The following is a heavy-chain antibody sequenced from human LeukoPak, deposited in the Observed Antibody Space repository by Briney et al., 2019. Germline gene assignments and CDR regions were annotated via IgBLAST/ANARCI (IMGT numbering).Heavy chain of an antibody. CDR1: GYTFTSYG. V-gene: IGHV1-18*01. Sequence: ASVKVSCKASGYTFTSYGISWVRQAPGQGLEWMGWISAYNGNTNYAQKLQGRVTMTTDTSTSTAYMELRSLRSDDTAVYYCARGTITMVRGVIINYYYYGMDVWGQGTTVTVSS. D-gene: IGHD3-10*01. CDR3: ARGTITMVRGVIINYYYYGMDV. CDR2: ISAYNGNT. J-gene: IGHJ6*02.